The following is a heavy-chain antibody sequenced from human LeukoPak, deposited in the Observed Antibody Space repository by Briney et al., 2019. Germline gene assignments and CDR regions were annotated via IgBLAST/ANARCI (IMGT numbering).Heavy chain of an antibody. CDR3: ARKQLERRGPFDY. Sequence: SQTLSLTCAVSGGSISSGGYYWSWIRQPPGKGLEWIGEINHSGSTNYNPSLKSRVTISVDTSKNQFSLKLSSVTAADTAVYYCARKQLERRGPFDYWGQGTLVTVSS. V-gene: IGHV4-30-2*01. CDR1: GGSISSGGYY. J-gene: IGHJ4*02. CDR2: INHSGST. D-gene: IGHD1-1*01.